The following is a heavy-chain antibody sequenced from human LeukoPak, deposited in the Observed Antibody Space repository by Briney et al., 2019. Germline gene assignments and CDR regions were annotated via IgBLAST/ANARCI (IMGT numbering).Heavy chain of an antibody. CDR3: ATSYDGKTAPYDL. CDR2: MCPSGRT. J-gene: IGHJ5*02. V-gene: IGHV4-4*08. CDR1: NDSNSSYC. D-gene: IGHD4-23*01. Sequence: SETLSLTCTVSNDSNSSYCCSWVRQPPGKGLEWIGFMCPSGRTDYNPSLKSRVTMSLDTSKNQLSMELSFLTAADTAVYYCATSYDGKTAPYDLWGHGTLVTVSS.